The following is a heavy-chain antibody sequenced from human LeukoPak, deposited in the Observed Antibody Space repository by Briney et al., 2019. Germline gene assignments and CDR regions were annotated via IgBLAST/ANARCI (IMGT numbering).Heavy chain of an antibody. CDR1: GYTFTSYG. J-gene: IGHJ6*02. Sequence: VASVKVSCKASGYTFTSYGISWVRQAPGQGLEWMGWISAYNGNTNYAQKLQGRVTMTTDTSTSTAYMELRSLRSDDPAVYYCAKASLSMVRGVITIMDVWGQGTTVTVSS. D-gene: IGHD3-10*01. V-gene: IGHV1-18*01. CDR2: ISAYNGNT. CDR3: AKASLSMVRGVITIMDV.